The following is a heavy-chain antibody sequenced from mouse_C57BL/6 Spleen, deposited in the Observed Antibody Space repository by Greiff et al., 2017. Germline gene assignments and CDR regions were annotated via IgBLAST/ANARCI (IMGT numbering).Heavy chain of an antibody. CDR2: IDPSDSYT. J-gene: IGHJ4*01. Sequence: VQLQQPGAELVRPGTSVKLSCKASGYTFTSYWMHWVKQRPGQGLEWIGVIDPSDSYTNYNQKFKGKATLTVDTSSRTAYMQLSSLTSEDSAVYYCARRAVYYYAMDYWGQGTSVTVSS. V-gene: IGHV1-59*01. CDR3: ARRAVYYYAMDY. D-gene: IGHD3-3*01. CDR1: GYTFTSYW.